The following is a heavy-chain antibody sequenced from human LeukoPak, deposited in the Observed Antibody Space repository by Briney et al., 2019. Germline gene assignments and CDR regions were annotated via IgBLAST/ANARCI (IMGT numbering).Heavy chain of an antibody. CDR3: ARDMSYYDSTSDY. Sequence: GGSLRLSCAASGFTVSSNYMSWVRQAPGKGLEWVSVIYSGGGTYYADSVKGRFTISRDNSKNTLYLQMNSLRAEDTAVYYCARDMSYYDSTSDYWGQGTLVTVSS. CDR2: IYSGGGT. J-gene: IGHJ4*02. V-gene: IGHV3-66*01. CDR1: GFTVSSNY. D-gene: IGHD3-22*01.